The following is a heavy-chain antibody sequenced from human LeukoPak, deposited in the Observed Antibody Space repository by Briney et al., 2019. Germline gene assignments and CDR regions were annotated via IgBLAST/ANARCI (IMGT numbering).Heavy chain of an antibody. CDR1: GFSFSDNA. CDR3: AKGAILTGYYTPSDY. CDR2: ISSGGNT. Sequence: GGSLRLSCAASGFSFSDNAMTWVRQAPGKGLEWVAVISSGGNTKYADSERGRFSISRDNSKNTLYLQMNSLRAEDTAVYYCAKGAILTGYYTPSDYWGQGTLVTVSS. D-gene: IGHD3-9*01. V-gene: IGHV3-23*01. J-gene: IGHJ4*02.